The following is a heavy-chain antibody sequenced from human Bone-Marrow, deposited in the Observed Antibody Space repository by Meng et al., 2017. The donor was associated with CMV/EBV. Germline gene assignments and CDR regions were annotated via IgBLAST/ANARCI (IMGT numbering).Heavy chain of an antibody. V-gene: IGHV4-34*01. J-gene: IGHJ4*02. CDR3: ARDPLCGYYVY. D-gene: IGHD3-22*01. Sequence: GSLRLSCTVSGGSISSYYWSWIRQPPGKGLEWIGEINHSGSTNYNPSLKSRVTISVDTSKNQFSLKLSSVTAADTAVYYCARDPLCGYYVYWGQGTLVTVSS. CDR2: INHSGST. CDR1: GGSISSYY.